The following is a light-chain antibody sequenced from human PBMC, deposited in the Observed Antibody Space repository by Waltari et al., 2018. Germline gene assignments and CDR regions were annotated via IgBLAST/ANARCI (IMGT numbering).Light chain of an antibody. CDR2: VNSDGSH. J-gene: IGLJ3*02. CDR3: QTGGHGTWV. V-gene: IGLV4-69*01. CDR1: SGHSTNV. Sequence: QLVLTQSPSASASLGASVKLTCTLSSGHSTNVIAWLQKRPEKGPRFVMKVNSDGSHSKGDELPDRVSGSSSGAERYLTVSSLQSEDEADYYCQTGGHGTWVFGGGTKLTVL.